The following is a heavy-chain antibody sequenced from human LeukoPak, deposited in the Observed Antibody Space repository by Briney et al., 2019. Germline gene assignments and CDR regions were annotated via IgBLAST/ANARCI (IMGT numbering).Heavy chain of an antibody. Sequence: ASVKVSCKVSGYTLTEFSMHWGRQAPGKGLEWMGGFDPEDGETIYAQKFQGRVTMTEDTSTDTAYMELSSLRSEDTAVYYCARGLRGFWSGYYTYNWFHPWGQGTLVTVSS. CDR2: FDPEDGET. J-gene: IGHJ5*02. D-gene: IGHD3-3*01. CDR3: ARGLRGFWSGYYTYNWFHP. V-gene: IGHV1-24*01. CDR1: GYTLTEFS.